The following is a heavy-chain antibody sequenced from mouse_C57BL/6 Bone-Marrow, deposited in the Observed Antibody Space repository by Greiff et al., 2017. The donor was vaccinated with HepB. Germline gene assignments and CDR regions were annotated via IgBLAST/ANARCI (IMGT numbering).Heavy chain of an antibody. CDR2: ISSGGSYT. CDR1: GFTFSSYG. D-gene: IGHD1-1*01. V-gene: IGHV5-6*01. CDR3: ARPSTECDY. Sequence: EVKLVESGGDLVKPGGSLKLSCAASGFTFSSYGMSWVRQTPDKRLEWVATISSGGSYTYYPDSVKGRFTISRDNAKNTLYLQMSSLKSEDTAMYYCARPSTECDYWGQGNTLTVSS. J-gene: IGHJ2*01.